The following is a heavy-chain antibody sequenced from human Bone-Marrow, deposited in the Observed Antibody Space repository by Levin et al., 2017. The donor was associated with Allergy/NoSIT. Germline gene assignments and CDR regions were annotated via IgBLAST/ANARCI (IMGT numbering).Heavy chain of an antibody. CDR1: GFTVSSNY. J-gene: IGHJ4*02. V-gene: IGHV3-53*01. CDR3: ARGLYGPGSDYPFDY. Sequence: GGSLRLSCAASGFTVSSNYMNWVRQAPGKGLEWVSIIYSAGTTYYIDSVKGRFTTSRDTSKNTVYLQMNSLGAEDTAVYYCARGLYGPGSDYPFDYWGQGTLVTVSS. CDR2: IYSAGTT. D-gene: IGHD3-10*01.